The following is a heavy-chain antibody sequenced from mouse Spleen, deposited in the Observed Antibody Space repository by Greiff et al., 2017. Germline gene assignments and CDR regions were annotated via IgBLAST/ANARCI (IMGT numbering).Heavy chain of an antibody. V-gene: IGHV2-4*01. D-gene: IGHD1-1*01. CDR2: IWSGGST. Sequence: VQLQQPGPGLVQPSQSLSITCTVSGFSLTSYGVHWVRQPPGKGLEWLGVIWSGGSTDYNAAFISRLSISKDNSKSQVFFKMNSLQADDTAIYYCAKNDYGSSYFGYFDVWGTGTTVTVSS. CDR1: GFSLTSYG. CDR3: AKNDYGSSYFGYFDV. J-gene: IGHJ1*03.